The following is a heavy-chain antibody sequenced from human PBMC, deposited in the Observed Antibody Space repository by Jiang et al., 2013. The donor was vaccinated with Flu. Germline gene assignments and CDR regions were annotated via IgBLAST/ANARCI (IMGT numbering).Heavy chain of an antibody. J-gene: IGHJ6*02. D-gene: IGHD2-21*01. CDR3: ARDGGTKTYSVGLDV. V-gene: IGHV1-18*01. CDR1: GFTFTNFA. CDR2: ISAYNGDT. Sequence: GAEVKKPGASVKVSCRASGFTFTNFAFSWVRQAPGQNLERVGWISAYNGDTKYAQKFQGRVTVTIDTSTTTVYMELRSLTSADTAVYYCARDGGTKTYSVGLDVWGQGTTVTVSS.